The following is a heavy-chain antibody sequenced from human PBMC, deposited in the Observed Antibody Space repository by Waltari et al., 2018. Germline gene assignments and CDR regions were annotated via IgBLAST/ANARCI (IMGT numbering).Heavy chain of an antibody. D-gene: IGHD3-10*01. V-gene: IGHV4-34*01. Sequence: QVQLQQWGAGLLKPSETLSLTCAVYGGSFSGYYWSWIRQPPGKGLEWIGEINHSGSTTYNPSLKSRVTISVDTSKNQFSLKLSSVTAADTAVYYCARHRNYYYGSGSYLFWFDPWGQGTLVTVSS. CDR2: INHSGST. CDR1: GGSFSGYY. CDR3: ARHRNYYYGSGSYLFWFDP. J-gene: IGHJ5*02.